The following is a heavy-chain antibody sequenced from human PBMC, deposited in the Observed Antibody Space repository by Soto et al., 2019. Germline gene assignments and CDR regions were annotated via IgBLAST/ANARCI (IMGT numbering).Heavy chain of an antibody. V-gene: IGHV1-18*01. D-gene: IGHD6-13*01. CDR1: GYTFTNFG. CDR3: ARVIAGVEAWCDP. Sequence: QVQMVQSGAEVKKPGASVKVSCRASGYTFTNFGVTWVRRAPGQVLEWMGWIRAYTDTPNYAQKFQGRVTKTIETSTSTAYMDLRILTSDDTADYYCARVIAGVEAWCDPWGQGTLVTVSS. J-gene: IGHJ5*02. CDR2: IRAYTDTP.